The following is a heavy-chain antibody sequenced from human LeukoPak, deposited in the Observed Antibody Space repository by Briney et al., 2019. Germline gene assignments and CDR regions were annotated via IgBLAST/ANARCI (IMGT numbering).Heavy chain of an antibody. CDR2: ISAYNGNT. CDR3: ARGPYYYDSSGYYPHYYYYMDV. CDR1: GYTFTSYG. V-gene: IGHV1-18*01. Sequence: ASVKVSCKASGYTFTSYGISWVRQAPGQGLEWMGWISAYNGNTNYAQKLQGRVTMTTDTSTSTAYMELRSLRSDDTAVYYCARGPYYYDSSGYYPHYYYYMDVWGKGTTVTVSS. J-gene: IGHJ6*03. D-gene: IGHD3-22*01.